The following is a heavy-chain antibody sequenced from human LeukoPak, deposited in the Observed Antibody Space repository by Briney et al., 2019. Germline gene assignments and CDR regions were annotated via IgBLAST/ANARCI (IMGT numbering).Heavy chain of an antibody. CDR1: GGTFSSYA. CDR3: ATVPAAMWEIYFQH. CDR2: IIPIFGTA. J-gene: IGHJ1*01. V-gene: IGHV1-69*05. D-gene: IGHD2-2*01. Sequence: SVKVSCKASGGTFSSYAISWVRQAPGQGLEWMGGIIPIFGTANYAQKFQGRVTITTDESTSTAYMELSSLRSEDMAVYYCATVPAAMWEIYFQHWGQGTLVTVSS.